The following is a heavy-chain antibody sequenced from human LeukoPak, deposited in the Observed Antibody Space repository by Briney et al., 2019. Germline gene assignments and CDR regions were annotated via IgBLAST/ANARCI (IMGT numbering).Heavy chain of an antibody. CDR1: GASITSFH. D-gene: IGHD6-6*01. V-gene: IGHV4-4*07. CDR3: ARKDGDY. CDR2: IYSSGST. Sequence: PSETLSLTSTVSGASITSFHWTWIRQPAGKGLEWIGLIYSSGSTIYNPSLQSRVAMSVDMTKNQLSLKLSSVTAADTAMYYCARKDGDYWGQGTLVTVSS. J-gene: IGHJ4*02.